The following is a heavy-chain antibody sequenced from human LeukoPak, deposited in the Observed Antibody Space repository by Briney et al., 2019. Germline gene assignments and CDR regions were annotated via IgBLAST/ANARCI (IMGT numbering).Heavy chain of an antibody. CDR2: INHSGST. CDR1: GGSFSGYY. D-gene: IGHD2-2*01. CDR3: ARQYLYCSSTSCYEAYNWFDP. V-gene: IGHV4-34*01. Sequence: SETLSLTCAVYGGSFSGYYWSWIRQPPGKGLEWIGEINHSGSTNYNPSLKSRVTISVDTSKNQFSLKLSSVTAADTAVYYCARQYLYCSSTSCYEAYNWFDPWGQGTLVTVSS. J-gene: IGHJ5*02.